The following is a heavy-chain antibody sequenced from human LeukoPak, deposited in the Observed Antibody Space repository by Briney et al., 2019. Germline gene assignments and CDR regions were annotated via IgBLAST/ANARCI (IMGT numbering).Heavy chain of an antibody. CDR3: DCSNTNCYAAGDY. V-gene: IGHV3-30*02. CDR1: GFTFRTYD. J-gene: IGHJ4*02. Sequence: GGSLRLSCAASGFTFRTYDMHWVRQAPGKGLEWVAFIRFDGSNKFYADSVKGRFTISRDNSKNTLYLQMNGLGAEDTAAYFCDCSNTNCYAAGDYWGQGTLVTVSS. D-gene: IGHD2-2*01. CDR2: IRFDGSNK.